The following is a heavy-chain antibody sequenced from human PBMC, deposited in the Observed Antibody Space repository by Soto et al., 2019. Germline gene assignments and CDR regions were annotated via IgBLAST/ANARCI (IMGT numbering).Heavy chain of an antibody. D-gene: IGHD5-12*01. Sequence: GESLKISCKGSGYSFTSYWIGWVRQMPGKGLEWMGIIYPGDSDTRYSPSFEGQVTISADKSISTAYLQWSSLKASDTAMYYCESSVDIVAMTQIDYWGQGTLVTVSS. CDR3: ESSVDIVAMTQIDY. V-gene: IGHV5-51*01. CDR1: GYSFTSYW. CDR2: IYPGDSDT. J-gene: IGHJ4*02.